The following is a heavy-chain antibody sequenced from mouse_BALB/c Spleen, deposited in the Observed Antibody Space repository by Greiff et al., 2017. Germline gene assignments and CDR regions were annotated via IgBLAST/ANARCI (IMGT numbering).Heavy chain of an antibody. J-gene: IGHJ2*01. D-gene: IGHD1-1*01. CDR2: ISSGGSYT. CDR3: ARHSPIYYYGSSLYYFDY. V-gene: IGHV5-6*02. Sequence: DVKLQESGGDLVKPGGSLKLSCAASGFTFSSYGMSWVRQTPDKRLEWVATISSGGSYTYYPDSVKGRFTISRDNAKNTLYLQMSSLKSEDTAMYYCARHSPIYYYGSSLYYFDYWGQGTTLTVSS. CDR1: GFTFSSYG.